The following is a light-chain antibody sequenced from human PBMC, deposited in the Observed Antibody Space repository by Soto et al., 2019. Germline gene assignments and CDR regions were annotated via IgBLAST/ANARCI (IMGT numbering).Light chain of an antibody. CDR2: GAS. CDR1: ETVATN. CDR3: HQRQSWPRT. J-gene: IGKJ1*01. Sequence: EVVMTQSPATLSVSPGERATLSCRASETVATNLAWYQQKPGQAPRLLISGASTRAAGISDRFSASGSGTDFTLTISDVQPEDFALYYCHQRQSWPRTFGQGTKVDI. V-gene: IGKV3-15*01.